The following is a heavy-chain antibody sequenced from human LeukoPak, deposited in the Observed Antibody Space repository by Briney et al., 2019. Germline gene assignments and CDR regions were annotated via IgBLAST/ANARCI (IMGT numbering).Heavy chain of an antibody. J-gene: IGHJ6*02. V-gene: IGHV3-33*01. CDR3: ARDIVATTYYYYYGMDV. Sequence: PGRSLRLSCAASGFTFSSYGMHWVRQAPGKGLEWVAVIWYDGSNKYYADSVKGLFTISRDNSKNTLYLQMNSLRAEDTAVYYCARDIVATTYYYYYGMDVWGQGTTVTVSS. D-gene: IGHD5-12*01. CDR1: GFTFSSYG. CDR2: IWYDGSNK.